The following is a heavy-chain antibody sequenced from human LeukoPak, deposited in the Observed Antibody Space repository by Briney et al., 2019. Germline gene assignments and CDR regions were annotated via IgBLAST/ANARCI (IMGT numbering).Heavy chain of an antibody. CDR3: ARDQGRGATTPDY. D-gene: IGHD1-26*01. J-gene: IGHJ4*02. CDR2: ISYDGSNK. CDR1: GFTLSSYA. V-gene: IGHV3-30*01. Sequence: GGSLRLSCAASGFTLSSYAMHWVRQAPGKGLEWVAVISYDGSNKYYADSVKGRFTISRGNSKNTLYLQTNSLRAEDTAAYYCARDQGRGATTPDYWGQGTLVTVSS.